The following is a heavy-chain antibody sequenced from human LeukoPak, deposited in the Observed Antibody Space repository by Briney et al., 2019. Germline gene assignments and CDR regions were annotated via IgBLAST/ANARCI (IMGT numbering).Heavy chain of an antibody. Sequence: PGGSLRLSCAASGFTFDNYGMSWVRQAPGKGLEWVSGRNGGSTGYADSVKGRLTISRDNAKNSLYLQMNSLRAEDTALYYCARIDTYYYDSSGYYSAFDIWGQGSIVTVSS. CDR3: ARIDTYYYDSSGYYSAFDI. J-gene: IGHJ3*02. CDR1: GFTFDNYG. CDR2: RNGGST. D-gene: IGHD3-22*01. V-gene: IGHV3-20*04.